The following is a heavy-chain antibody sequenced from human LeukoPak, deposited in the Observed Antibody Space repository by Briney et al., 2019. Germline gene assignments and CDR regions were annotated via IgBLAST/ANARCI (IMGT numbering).Heavy chain of an antibody. D-gene: IGHD4-17*01. V-gene: IGHV3-20*04. Sequence: GGSPRLSCAASGFTFSSYAMHWVRQAPGKGLEWVSGINWNGGSTGYADSVEGRFTIFRDNAKNSQYLQMNSLRVEDTALYYCARAQTYGDSRLLLDYWGQGTLVTVSS. CDR3: ARAQTYGDSRLLLDY. CDR1: GFTFSSYA. J-gene: IGHJ4*02. CDR2: INWNGGST.